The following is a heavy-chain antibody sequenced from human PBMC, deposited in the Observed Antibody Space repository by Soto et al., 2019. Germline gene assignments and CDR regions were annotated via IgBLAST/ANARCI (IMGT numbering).Heavy chain of an antibody. CDR1: GFTFSSYA. Sequence: EVQLLESGGGLVQPGGSLRLSCAASGFTFSSYAMNWVRQAPGKGLEWVSVISGSGGSTYYADSVKGRFTISRDNSKNTLYLQMTSLRAEDTAVYYCAKRGSGSYYHYWGQGTLVTVSS. V-gene: IGHV3-23*01. D-gene: IGHD1-26*01. CDR3: AKRGSGSYYHY. CDR2: ISGSGGST. J-gene: IGHJ4*02.